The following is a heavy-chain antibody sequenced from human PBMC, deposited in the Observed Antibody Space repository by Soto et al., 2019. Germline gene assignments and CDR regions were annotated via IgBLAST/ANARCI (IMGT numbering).Heavy chain of an antibody. CDR1: GFTFSNYA. CDR3: AKDQGSSWYEIDS. V-gene: IGHV3-23*01. J-gene: IGHJ4*02. D-gene: IGHD6-13*01. Sequence: GGSLRLSCAASGFTFSNYAVTWVRQAPGKGLEWVSTISGSGGSTYYADSVKGRFTISRDNSKNTLYLQMNSLRAEDTAVYYCAKDQGSSWYEIDSWGQGTLVTVPQ. CDR2: ISGSGGST.